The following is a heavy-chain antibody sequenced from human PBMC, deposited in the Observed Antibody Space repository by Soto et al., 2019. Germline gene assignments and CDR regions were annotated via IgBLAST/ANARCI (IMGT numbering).Heavy chain of an antibody. CDR3: ASDQGDYPLDT. J-gene: IGHJ5*02. D-gene: IGHD4-17*01. V-gene: IGHV3-21*01. CDR1: GFTFSSYS. CDR2: ISSSSSYI. Sequence: GGSLRLSCAASGFTFSSYSMNWVRQAPGKGLEWVSSISSSSSYIYYADSVKGRFTISRDNAKNSLYLQMNSLRAEDTDVYYSASDQGDYPLDTWGQGTLVTVSS.